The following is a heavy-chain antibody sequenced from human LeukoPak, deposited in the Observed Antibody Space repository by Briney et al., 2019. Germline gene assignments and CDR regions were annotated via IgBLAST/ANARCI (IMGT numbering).Heavy chain of an antibody. CDR1: GFTFSNAW. Sequence: GGSLRLSCAASGFTFSNAWMGWVRQAPGKGLEWVANINQDGSEKNYVDSVKGRFTISRDNAKNSLSLQMNSVRAEDTAVYYCGRDMDVWGQGTTVIVSS. V-gene: IGHV3-7*01. J-gene: IGHJ6*02. CDR3: GRDMDV. CDR2: INQDGSEK.